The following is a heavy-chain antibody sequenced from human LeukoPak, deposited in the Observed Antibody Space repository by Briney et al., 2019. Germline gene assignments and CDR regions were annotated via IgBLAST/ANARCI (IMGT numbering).Heavy chain of an antibody. J-gene: IGHJ4*02. CDR1: GYSISSSNW. V-gene: IGHV4-28*01. D-gene: IGHD3-10*01. CDR3: ARTTYYYGSGSYYIGSSFDY. CDR2: IYYSGST. Sequence: SDTLSLTCAVSGYSISSSNWWGWIRQPPGKGLEWIGYIYYSGSTYYNPSLKSRVTMSVDTSKNQFSLKLSSVTAADTAVYYCARTTYYYGSGSYYIGSSFDYWGQGTLVTVSS.